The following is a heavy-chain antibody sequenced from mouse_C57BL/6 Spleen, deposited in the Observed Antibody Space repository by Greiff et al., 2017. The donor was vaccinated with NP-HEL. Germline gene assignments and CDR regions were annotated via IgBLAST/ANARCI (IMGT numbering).Heavy chain of an antibody. CDR3: AREDNYGFAY. Sequence: QVQLKQSGAELVRPGASVKLSCKASGYTFTDYYINWVKQRPGQGLEWIARIYPGSGNTYYNEKFKGKATLTAEKSSSTAYMQLSSLTSEDSAVYFCAREDNYGFAYWGQGTLVTVSA. J-gene: IGHJ3*01. V-gene: IGHV1-76*01. D-gene: IGHD1-3*01. CDR1: GYTFTDYY. CDR2: IYPGSGNT.